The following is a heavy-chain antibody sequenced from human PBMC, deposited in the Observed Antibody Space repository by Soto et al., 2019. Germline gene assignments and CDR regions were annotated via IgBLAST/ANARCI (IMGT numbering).Heavy chain of an antibody. CDR1: GGSISSYY. V-gene: IGHV4-59*08. CDR3: ARHIAARTSWFDP. CDR2: IYYSGST. J-gene: IGHJ5*02. D-gene: IGHD6-6*01. Sequence: SETLSLTCTVSGGSISSYYWSWIRQPPGKGLEWIGYIYYSGSTNYNPSLKSRVTISVDTSKNQFSLKLSSVTAADTAVYYCARHIAARTSWFDPWGQGTLVTVSS.